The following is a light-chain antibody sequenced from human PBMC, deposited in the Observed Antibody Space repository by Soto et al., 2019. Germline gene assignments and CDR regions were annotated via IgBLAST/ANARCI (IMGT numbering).Light chain of an antibody. J-gene: IGLJ1*01. V-gene: IGLV2-14*01. CDR1: SSDVGGHNY. Sequence: QSALTQPASVSGSPRQSITISCTGTSSDVGGHNYVSWYQQHPGKVPKLMIYDVSNRPSGVSDRFSGSKSGNTASLTISGLQPEDEADYYCSSYTSSGTYVFGTGTKVTVL. CDR3: SSYTSSGTYV. CDR2: DVS.